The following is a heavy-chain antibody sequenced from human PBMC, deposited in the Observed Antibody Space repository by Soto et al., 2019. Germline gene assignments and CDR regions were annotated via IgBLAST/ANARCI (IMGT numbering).Heavy chain of an antibody. CDR2: ISGSGAGT. Sequence: GGSLRLSCTASGFTFSSSAMSWVRKAPGRGLERVSGISGSGAGTYYADSVKGRFTISRDNSRNTLYLQMSGLRAEDAAVYYCAKGPTVFGAVISFDYYYGMYVWGQGTPVTVSS. CDR3: AKGPTVFGAVISFDYYYGMYV. D-gene: IGHD3-3*01. V-gene: IGHV3-23*01. J-gene: IGHJ6*02. CDR1: GFTFSSSA.